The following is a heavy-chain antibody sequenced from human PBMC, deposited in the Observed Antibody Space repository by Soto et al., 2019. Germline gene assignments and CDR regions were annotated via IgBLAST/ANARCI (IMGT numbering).Heavy chain of an antibody. Sequence: GESLKISCKASGFTYSSYSLGWVRHMPGKGLQWMGNIFSSDSSAKYSPSFVGQVTISVDRSINTAYLQWSSLKASDTAIYYCGTWRGSSWFDYWGPGTLVTVSS. CDR2: IFSSDSSA. CDR3: GTWRGSSWFDY. CDR1: GFTYSSYS. D-gene: IGHD2-2*01. V-gene: IGHV5-51*01. J-gene: IGHJ4*02.